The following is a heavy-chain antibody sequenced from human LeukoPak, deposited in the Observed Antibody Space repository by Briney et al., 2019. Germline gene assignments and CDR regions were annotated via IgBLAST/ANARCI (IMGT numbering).Heavy chain of an antibody. CDR1: GYTFSNYD. D-gene: IGHD3-3*01. V-gene: IGHV1-18*01. Sequence: ASVKVSCKASGYTFSNYDINWVRQAPGQGLEWMGWISAYNGNTNYAQRLQGRITTTRDTSTSTAYMELRSLRSDDTAVYYCARGGRTYYDFWSGSHHAFDIWGQGTMVTVSS. CDR2: ISAYNGNT. CDR3: ARGGRTYYDFWSGSHHAFDI. J-gene: IGHJ3*02.